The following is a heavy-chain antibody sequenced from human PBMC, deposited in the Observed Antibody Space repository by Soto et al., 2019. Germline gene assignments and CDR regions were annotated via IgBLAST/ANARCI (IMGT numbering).Heavy chain of an antibody. J-gene: IGHJ4*02. D-gene: IGHD1-26*01. CDR2: IDTVGSTT. Sequence: EVQLVESGGGLVQPGGSLRLSCAASGFSFSDYWMHWVRQAPGKGLVWVSCIDTVGSTTTYADSVKGRFTISRDNVKNTLYLQMDSLRAEDTALYYCSRGGGFSGNYLGGQGTLVTVSS. CDR1: GFSFSDYW. V-gene: IGHV3-74*01. CDR3: SRGGGFSGNYL.